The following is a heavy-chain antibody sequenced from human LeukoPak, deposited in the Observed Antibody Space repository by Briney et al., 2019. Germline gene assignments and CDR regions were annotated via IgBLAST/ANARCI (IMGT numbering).Heavy chain of an antibody. CDR1: IDSFTNYY. CDR2: VNDSGGT. Sequence: SETLSLTCAVYIDSFTNYYWNWIRQTPGKGLEWIGEVNDSGGTNINPSLRSRVTISVDTSKNQFSLKLSSVTAADTAVYYCARLSCSGGSCYPYYYYYMDVWGKGTTVTVSS. J-gene: IGHJ6*03. D-gene: IGHD2-15*01. CDR3: ARLSCSGGSCYPYYYYYMDV. V-gene: IGHV4-34*01.